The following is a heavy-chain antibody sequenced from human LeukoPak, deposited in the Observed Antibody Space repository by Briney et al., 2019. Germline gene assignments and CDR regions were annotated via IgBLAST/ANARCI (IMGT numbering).Heavy chain of an antibody. D-gene: IGHD3-3*01. CDR2: ISYDGSNK. CDR3: ARDGVTIFGVVNYYFDY. V-gene: IGHV3-30-3*01. CDR1: GFTFSSYA. Sequence: GRSLRLSCAASGFTFSSYAMHWVRQAPGKGLEGVAVISYDGSNKYYADSVKGRFTISRDNSKNTLYLQMNSLRAEDTAVYYCARDGVTIFGVVNYYFDYWGQGTLVTVSS. J-gene: IGHJ4*02.